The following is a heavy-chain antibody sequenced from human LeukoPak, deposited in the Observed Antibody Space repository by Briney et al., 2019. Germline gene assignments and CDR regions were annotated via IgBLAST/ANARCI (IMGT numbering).Heavy chain of an antibody. V-gene: IGHV1-18*03. J-gene: IGHJ4*02. CDR1: GYTFTSYG. CDR2: ISAYNGNT. Sequence: GASVKVSCKASGYTFTSYGISWVRQAPGQGLEWMGWISAYNGNTNYAQKLQGRVTMTTDTSTSTAYMELRSLRSDDMAVYYCARAHCSSTSCYSFDYWGQGTLVTVSS. D-gene: IGHD2-2*01. CDR3: ARAHCSSTSCYSFDY.